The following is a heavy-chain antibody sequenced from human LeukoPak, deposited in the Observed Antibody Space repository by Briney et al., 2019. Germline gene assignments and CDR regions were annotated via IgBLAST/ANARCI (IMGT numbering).Heavy chain of an antibody. J-gene: IGHJ4*02. CDR2: IYWNDDK. D-gene: IGHD2-15*01. CDR1: RFSLSTSGVG. Sequence: SGPTLVKPTQTLTLTCTFSRFSLSTSGVGVGWIRQPPGKALEWLALIYWNDDKRYSPSLKSRLTITKDTSKNQVVLTMTNMDPVDTATYYCAHRRRLHNFDYWGQGTLVTVSS. CDR3: AHRRRLHNFDY. V-gene: IGHV2-5*01.